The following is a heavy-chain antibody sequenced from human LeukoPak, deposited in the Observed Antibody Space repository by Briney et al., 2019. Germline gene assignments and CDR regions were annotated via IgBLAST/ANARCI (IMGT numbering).Heavy chain of an antibody. CDR2: ISGSGGST. CDR1: GFTFSSYW. CDR3: AKYHGFGPTPYDY. Sequence: GGSLRLSCAASGFTFSSYWMSWVRQAPGKGLEWVSAISGSGGSTYYADSVKGRFTISRDNSKNTLYLQMNSLRAEDTAVYYCAKYHGFGPTPYDYWGQGTLVTVSS. V-gene: IGHV3-23*01. D-gene: IGHD3-10*01. J-gene: IGHJ4*02.